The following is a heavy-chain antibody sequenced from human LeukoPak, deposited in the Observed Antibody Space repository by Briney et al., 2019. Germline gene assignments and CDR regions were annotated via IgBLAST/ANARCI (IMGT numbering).Heavy chain of an antibody. Sequence: ASVKVSCKASGYTFTSYYMHWVRQAPGQGLEWMGIINPSGGSTSYAQKFQGMVTMTRDTSTSTVYMELSSLRSEDTAVYYCARAYRYCSSTSCQGGYYYYGMDVWGQGTTVTVSS. V-gene: IGHV1-46*01. CDR1: GYTFTSYY. D-gene: IGHD2-2*01. J-gene: IGHJ6*02. CDR3: ARAYRYCSSTSCQGGYYYYGMDV. CDR2: INPSGGST.